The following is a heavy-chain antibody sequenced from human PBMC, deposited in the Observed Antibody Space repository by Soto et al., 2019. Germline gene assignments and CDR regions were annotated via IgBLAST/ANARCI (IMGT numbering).Heavy chain of an antibody. Sequence: SVKVSCKASGFTFTSSAMQWVRQARGQRLEWIGWIVVGSGNTNYAQKFQERVTMTRDTSISTAYMELTRLTSDDTAVYYCARDRYTYGPEFDFWGQGTPVTVSS. D-gene: IGHD5-18*01. CDR1: GFTFTSSA. CDR3: ARDRYTYGPEFDF. V-gene: IGHV1-58*02. J-gene: IGHJ4*02. CDR2: IVVGSGNT.